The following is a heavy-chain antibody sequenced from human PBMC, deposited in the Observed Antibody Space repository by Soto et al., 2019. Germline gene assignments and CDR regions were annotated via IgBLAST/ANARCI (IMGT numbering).Heavy chain of an antibody. D-gene: IGHD3-10*01. J-gene: IGHJ6*03. CDR3: ARHVGGVKYYNMDV. CDR1: GGSLSGYF. V-gene: IGHV4-34*01. Sequence: SETLSLTCAVYGGSLSGYFWSWVRQPPGKGLEWIGEINHSGSTNYNPSLKSRVTISADTSKHQFSLRLSSVTAADSAIYYCARHVGGVKYYNMDVWGKGTTVTVSS. CDR2: INHSGST.